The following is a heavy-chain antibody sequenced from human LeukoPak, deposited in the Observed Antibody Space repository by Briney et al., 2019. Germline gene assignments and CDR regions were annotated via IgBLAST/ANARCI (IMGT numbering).Heavy chain of an antibody. J-gene: IGHJ4*02. D-gene: IGHD2-2*01. CDR2: IWYDGSNK. Sequence: PGGSLRLSCAASGFTFSSYGMHWVRQAPGKGLEWVAVIWYDGSNKYYADSVKGRFTISRDNSKNTLYLQMNSLRAEDTAVYYCAKVYALTRKYYFDYWGQGTLVTVSS. CDR3: AKVYALTRKYYFDY. V-gene: IGHV3-33*06. CDR1: GFTFSSYG.